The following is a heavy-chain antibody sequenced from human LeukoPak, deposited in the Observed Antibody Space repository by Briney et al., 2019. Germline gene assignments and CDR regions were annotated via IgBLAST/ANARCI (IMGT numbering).Heavy chain of an antibody. V-gene: IGHV1-8*01. J-gene: IGHJ5*02. CDR2: MNPNNSDI. Sequence: ASVKVSCKASGYTFTSYHINWVRQATGQGLEWVGWMNPNNSDIGYAQKFQGRVTMTRNTSIGTAYMELSSLRSEDTAMYYCARDRCSSTSCYNWFDPWGQGTLVTVSS. CDR3: ARDRCSSTSCYNWFDP. CDR1: GYTFTSYH. D-gene: IGHD2-2*01.